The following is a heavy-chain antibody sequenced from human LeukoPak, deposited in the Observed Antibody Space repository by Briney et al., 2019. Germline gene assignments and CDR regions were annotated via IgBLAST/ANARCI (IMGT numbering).Heavy chain of an antibody. CDR1: GFTFSSYA. J-gene: IGHJ5*02. Sequence: GGSLRLSCVASGFTFSSYAMHWVRQTPGKGLEYVSGINSNGGSTHYANSVKGRFTISRDNSKNTLYLQMNSLRAEDTAVYYCAKDYSKTSYYGSGTYYRPNWFDPWGQGTLVTVSS. V-gene: IGHV3-64*01. CDR3: AKDYSKTSYYGSGTYYRPNWFDP. CDR2: INSNGGST. D-gene: IGHD3-10*01.